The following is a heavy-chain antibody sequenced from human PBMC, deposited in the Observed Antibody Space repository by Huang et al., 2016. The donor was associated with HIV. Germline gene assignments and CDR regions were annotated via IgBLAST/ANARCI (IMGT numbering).Heavy chain of an antibody. CDR3: ARDRGAVAGTSPGY. CDR2: SSADNGHT. D-gene: IGHD6-19*01. V-gene: IGHV1-18*01. J-gene: IGHJ4*02. CDR1: GYTFTSYG. Sequence: QVQLVQSGAEVKKPGASVKVSCKASGYTFTSYGISWVRQAPGQGLEWRGGSSADNGHTNYAQKLQGRVTMTTETSTSTAYMELRSLRSDDTAVYYCARDRGAVAGTSPGYWGQGTLVTVSS.